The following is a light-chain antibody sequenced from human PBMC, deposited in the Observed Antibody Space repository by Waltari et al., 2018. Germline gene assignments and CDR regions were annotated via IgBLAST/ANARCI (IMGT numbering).Light chain of an antibody. CDR2: DDT. Sequence: SYVLTQPPSVSVAPGQTATITCGGDNIESKSVHWYQHKAGRAPVLLLYDDTPRPSGIPERFSGSNFRNTATLTIRRVEAKDEADYLCQVWDSVSDPWVFGGGTKLTVL. V-gene: IGLV3-21*02. CDR3: QVWDSVSDPWV. J-gene: IGLJ3*02. CDR1: NIESKS.